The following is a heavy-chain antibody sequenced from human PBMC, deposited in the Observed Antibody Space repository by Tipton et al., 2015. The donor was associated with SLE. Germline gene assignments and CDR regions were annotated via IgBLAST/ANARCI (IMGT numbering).Heavy chain of an antibody. J-gene: IGHJ4*02. CDR1: GYTFTSYD. V-gene: IGHV1-8*01. CDR3: ARPTLRGSGYPYYFDY. Sequence: QSGAEVKKPGASVKVSCKASGYTFTSYDINWVRQATGQGLEWMGWMNPNSGNTGYAQKFQGRVTMTRNTSTSTAYMELRSLRSDDTAVYYCARPTLRGSGYPYYFDYWGQGTLVTVSS. D-gene: IGHD3-22*01. CDR2: MNPNSGNT.